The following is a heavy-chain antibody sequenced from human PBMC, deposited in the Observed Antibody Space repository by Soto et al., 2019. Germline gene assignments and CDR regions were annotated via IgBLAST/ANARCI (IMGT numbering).Heavy chain of an antibody. CDR1: GGSISSYY. Sequence: QVQLQESGPGLVKPSETLSLTCTVSGGSISSYYWSWIRQPPGKGLEWIGYIYHTGSTNYNPSLRSRLTISLDTSKNHFSLTLRSVNAVDTGVYYCAKSWGGDGYSHWGQGTLVTVSS. D-gene: IGHD2-15*01. CDR3: AKSWGGDGYSH. J-gene: IGHJ4*02. CDR2: IYHTGST. V-gene: IGHV4-59*08.